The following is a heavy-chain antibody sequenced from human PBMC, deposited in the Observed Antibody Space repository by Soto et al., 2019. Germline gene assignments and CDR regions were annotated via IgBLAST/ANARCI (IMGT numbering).Heavy chain of an antibody. Sequence: QVQLVESGGGVVQPGRSLRLSCAASGFTLSSSGMHWVRQAPGKGLEWVAVISYDGSDKYYADSVKGRFTISRDNSKNMVYLQMNSLRAEDTAVYYCATEPYSNSGYGTYGMDVWGQGTPVTVSS. CDR2: ISYDGSDK. CDR3: ATEPYSNSGYGTYGMDV. CDR1: GFTLSSSG. J-gene: IGHJ6*02. V-gene: IGHV3-30*03. D-gene: IGHD6-13*01.